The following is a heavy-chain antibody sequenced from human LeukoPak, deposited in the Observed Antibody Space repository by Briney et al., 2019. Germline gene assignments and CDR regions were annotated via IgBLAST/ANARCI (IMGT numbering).Heavy chain of an antibody. D-gene: IGHD3-10*01. CDR1: GGSISSSSYY. J-gene: IGHJ5*02. CDR2: IYYSGST. V-gene: IGHV4-39*01. Sequence: SETLSLTCTVSGGSISSSSYYWGWIRQPPGKGLEWIGSIYYSGSTYYNPSLNSRVTISVDTSKNQFSLKLSSVTAADTAVYYCARHHVLLWFGDRSWFDPWGQGTLVTVSS. CDR3: ARHHVLLWFGDRSWFDP.